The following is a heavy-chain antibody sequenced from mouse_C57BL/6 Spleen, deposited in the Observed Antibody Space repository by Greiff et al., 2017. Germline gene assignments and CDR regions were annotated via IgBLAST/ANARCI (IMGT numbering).Heavy chain of an antibody. V-gene: IGHV14-2*01. D-gene: IGHD4-1*01. CDR3: ARSLLGPYFDY. CDR2: IDPEDGGT. CDR1: GFNIQDYS. Sequence: EVQLQQSGAELVKPGASVKLSCKASGFNIQDYSMHWVKQRTEKGLEWIGRIDPEDGGTHYDPNFPGKATITADTSANTAYLQLISLASDDTAFYYCARSLLGPYFDYWGQGTTLTVSS. J-gene: IGHJ2*01.